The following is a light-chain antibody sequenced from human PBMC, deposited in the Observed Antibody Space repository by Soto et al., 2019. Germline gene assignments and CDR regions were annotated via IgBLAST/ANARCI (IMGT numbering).Light chain of an antibody. CDR1: QSISNNH. V-gene: IGKV3-20*01. Sequence: EIVLTQSQGTVSLSPGERVTLSCRASQSISNNHLAWYQQKPGQAPRLLIHGTSNRATGIPDRFSGSGSGTDFTLTFSRLEPEDFAVYYCEYYGDSIIFGGGTKVEIK. J-gene: IGKJ4*01. CDR2: GTS. CDR3: EYYGDSII.